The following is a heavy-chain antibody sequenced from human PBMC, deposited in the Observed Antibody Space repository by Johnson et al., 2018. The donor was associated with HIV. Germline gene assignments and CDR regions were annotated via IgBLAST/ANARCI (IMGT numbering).Heavy chain of an antibody. V-gene: IGHV3-11*01. CDR3: ARGTGTDDAFDI. CDR1: GFTFSKAW. CDR2: ISSSGNTI. J-gene: IGHJ3*02. D-gene: IGHD1-1*01. Sequence: QVQLVESGGGLVKPGGSLRLSCATSGFTFSKAWMTWVRQAPGKGLEWVSYISSSGNTIYYADSVKGRFTISRDNAKNSLYLQMNSLRAEDTAVYYCARGTGTDDAFDIWGQGTMVTVSS.